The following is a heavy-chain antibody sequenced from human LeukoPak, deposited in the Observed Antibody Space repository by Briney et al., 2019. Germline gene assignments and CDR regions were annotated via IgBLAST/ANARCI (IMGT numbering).Heavy chain of an antibody. J-gene: IGHJ6*02. V-gene: IGHV3-64D*09. Sequence: GGARRLSGLATGFTFSRYAMCSVRQGEGTGLECVSGISSNGGSTYYADSVKGRFNISKDNSKNTLYLQMNSLRAEDTAVYYCVKVGEYYYYGLDVWGQGTTVTVSS. CDR2: ISSNGGST. CDR1: GFTFSRYA. CDR3: VKVGEYYYYGLDV. D-gene: IGHD3-10*01.